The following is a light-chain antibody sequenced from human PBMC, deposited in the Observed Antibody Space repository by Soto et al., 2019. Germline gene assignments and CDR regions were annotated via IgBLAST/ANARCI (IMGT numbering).Light chain of an antibody. CDR3: QQRSNWSNT. V-gene: IGKV3-11*01. CDR2: DAS. J-gene: IGKJ2*01. Sequence: IVLTQSPATLSLSPGERATLSSSARQSVSSSLACSQQKPGQAPRLLIYDASNRATGIPARFSGSGSGTDFTLTVISLEPEDFAGYSCQQRSNWSNTFGKETHHETK. CDR1: QSVSSS.